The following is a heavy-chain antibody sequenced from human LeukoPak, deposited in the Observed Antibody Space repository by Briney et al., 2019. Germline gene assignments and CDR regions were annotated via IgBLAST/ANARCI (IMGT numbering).Heavy chain of an antibody. D-gene: IGHD3-3*02. Sequence: PGVSLRLSCASSGVTICTAWMSWVRQAPGKGLEWLGHIKSEGEGATTDYTAPPKGRFAISKDDSKNMIYLQMSSLKMDDTAIYYCIAHFPYFYGFDVWGKGTTVTVSS. CDR3: IAHFPYFYGFDV. J-gene: IGHJ6*04. CDR1: GVTICTAW. CDR2: IKSEGEGATT. V-gene: IGHV3-15*01.